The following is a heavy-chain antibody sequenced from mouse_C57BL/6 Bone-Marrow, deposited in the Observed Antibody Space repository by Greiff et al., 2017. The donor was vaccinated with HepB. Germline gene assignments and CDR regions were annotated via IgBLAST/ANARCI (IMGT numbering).Heavy chain of an antibody. CDR3: ARSYYSNYGGFDY. J-gene: IGHJ2*01. V-gene: IGHV1-81*01. D-gene: IGHD2-5*01. CDR1: GYTFTSYG. CDR2: IYPRSGNT. Sequence: VKLVESGAELARPGASVKLSCKASGYTFTSYGISWVKQRTGQGLEWIGEIYPRSGNTYYNEKFKGKATLTADKSSSTAYMELRSLTSEDSAVYFCARSYYSNYGGFDYWGQGTTLTVSS.